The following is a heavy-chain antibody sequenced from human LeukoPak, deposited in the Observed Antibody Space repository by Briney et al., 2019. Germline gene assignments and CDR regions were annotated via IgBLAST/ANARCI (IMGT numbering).Heavy chain of an antibody. CDR1: GGSISNSSYY. CDR3: ARHWVVTPNY. V-gene: IGHV4-39*01. D-gene: IGHD4-23*01. J-gene: IGHJ4*02. CDR2: IYYSGSA. Sequence: PSETLSLTCIVSGGSISNSSYYWGWTRQPPGKGLEWIGSIYYSGSAYYNPSLKSRVTISVDTSKNQFSLKLTSVTAADTAVYYCARHWVVTPNYWGQGTLVTVSS.